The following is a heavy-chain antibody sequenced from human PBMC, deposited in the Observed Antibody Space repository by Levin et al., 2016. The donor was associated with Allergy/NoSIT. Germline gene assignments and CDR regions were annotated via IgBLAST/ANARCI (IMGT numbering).Heavy chain of an antibody. CDR3: ARVRGKIIPGNIADRTYYFDY. V-gene: IGHV1-69*10. J-gene: IGHJ4*02. D-gene: IGHD3-3*01. Sequence: SVKVSCKASGGTFSSYAISWVRQAPGQGLEWMGGIIPILGIANYAQKFQGRVTITADESTSTAYMELSSLRSEDTALYHCARVRGKIIPGNIADRTYYFDYWGQGTLVTVSS. CDR2: IIPILGIA. CDR1: GGTFSSYA.